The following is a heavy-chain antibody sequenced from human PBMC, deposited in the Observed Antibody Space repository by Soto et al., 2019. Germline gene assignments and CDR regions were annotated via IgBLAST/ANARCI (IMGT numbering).Heavy chain of an antibody. J-gene: IGHJ4*02. CDR2: IKEDGSEI. D-gene: IGHD3-16*01. CDR3: ARDIGFDYVN. Sequence: PGGSLRLSCAVLGFNVMSYWMSWVRQAPGKGLEGVASIKEDGSEIYYLHSVRGRFSISRDSAGNALHLTMNYLSAEDTGVYFCARDIGFDYVNWGQGTLVTVSS. V-gene: IGHV3-7*01. CDR1: GFNVMSYW.